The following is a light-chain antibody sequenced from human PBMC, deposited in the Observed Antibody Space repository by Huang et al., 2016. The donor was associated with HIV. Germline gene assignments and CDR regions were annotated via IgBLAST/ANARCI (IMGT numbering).Light chain of an antibody. V-gene: IGKV4-1*01. J-gene: IGKJ1*01. CDR2: WAS. Sequence: DIVMTQSPDSLAVSLGERATINCKSSQSVLYSSNNKNYFTWYQQRPGQHPKLLLYWASIRESGVPDRFSGNGSGTHFTLTINSLQAEDVAVYYCQQYYSSPGTFGQGTKVEIK. CDR3: QQYYSSPGT. CDR1: QSVLYSSNNKNY.